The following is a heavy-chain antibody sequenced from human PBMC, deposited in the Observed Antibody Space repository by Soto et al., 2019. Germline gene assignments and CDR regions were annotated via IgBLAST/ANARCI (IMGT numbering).Heavy chain of an antibody. J-gene: IGHJ4*02. D-gene: IGHD2-2*01. CDR3: ARSLGPSSHFFDC. Sequence: EVQLLYSWGGLVQPGGSLRLSCAASGFTFSSYAMSWVRQAPGMGLEWVSTVSDSTYYADSVRGRFAISRDNSENTLYLQMNSLRVEDSAVYYCARSLGPSSHFFDCWGQGTLVTVSS. CDR2: VSDST. CDR1: GFTFSSYA. V-gene: IGHV3-23*01.